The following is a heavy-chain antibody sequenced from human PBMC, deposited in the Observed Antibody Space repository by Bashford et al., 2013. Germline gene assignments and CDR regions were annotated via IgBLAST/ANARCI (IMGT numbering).Heavy chain of an antibody. CDR2: ISSFRGST. V-gene: IGHV1-18*01. J-gene: IGHJ3*01. D-gene: IGHD1-26*01. CDR1: GYTFRDFG. CDR3: ARDGPGHTAVGVWNAFDV. Sequence: ASVKVSCKASGYTFRDFGISWVRQAPGQGLEWMGWISSFRGSTYYAQNMQGRVTMTTDTSTTTAYMELRDLRLDDTAVYFCARDGPGHTAVGVWNAFDVWAKGQWSPS.